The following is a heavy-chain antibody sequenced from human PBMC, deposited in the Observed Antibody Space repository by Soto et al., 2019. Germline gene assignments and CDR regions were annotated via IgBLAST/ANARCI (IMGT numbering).Heavy chain of an antibody. V-gene: IGHV5-51*01. CDR3: VRSTHYGSGSQYPSPFDI. CDR1: GYNFINYC. CDR2: ICPGDSDT. D-gene: IGHD3-10*01. Sequence: GESLKISCKASGYNFINYCIGWVRQMPGKGLEWMGIICPGDSDTRYSPSFEGQFTISGDKSISTAYLQWGSLEASDTAMYYCVRSTHYGSGSQYPSPFDIWGQGTLVTVSS. J-gene: IGHJ4*02.